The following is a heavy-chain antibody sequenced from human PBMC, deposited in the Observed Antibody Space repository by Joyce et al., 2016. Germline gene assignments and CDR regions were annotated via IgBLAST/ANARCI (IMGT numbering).Heavy chain of an antibody. CDR1: GYTFSTYG. V-gene: IGHV1-18*01. CDR3: ARDTASYTSDWWYYFDL. Sequence: QLQLVQSGTEVKKHGASVRVSCKASGYTFSTYGFSWVRQAPAQGLEWIGWGSAYNGKSNYAQKFQGRGTMTTDTSTTTVYLDLGSLRADDTAVYYCARDTASYTSDWWYYFDLWGQGTLVTVSS. J-gene: IGHJ4*02. D-gene: IGHD6-19*01. CDR2: GSAYNGKS.